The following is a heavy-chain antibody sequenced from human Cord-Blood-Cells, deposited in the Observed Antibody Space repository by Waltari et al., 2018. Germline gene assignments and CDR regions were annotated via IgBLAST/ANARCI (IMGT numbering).Heavy chain of an antibody. CDR3: ARLTMVRGVINWFDP. Sequence: QVQLQESGPGLVKPSQTLSLTCTVSGGPISSGGYYWSWIRRHPGKGLEWIGYIYSSGSTYYNPSLKSRVTISVDTSKNQFSLKLSSVTAADTAVYYCARLTMVRGVINWFDPWGQGTLVTVSS. D-gene: IGHD3-10*01. CDR2: IYSSGST. J-gene: IGHJ5*02. V-gene: IGHV4-31*03. CDR1: GGPISSGGYY.